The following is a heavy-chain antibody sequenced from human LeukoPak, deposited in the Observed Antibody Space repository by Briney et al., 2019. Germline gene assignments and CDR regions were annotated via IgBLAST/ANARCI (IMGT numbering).Heavy chain of an antibody. J-gene: IGHJ4*02. CDR3: ARRDSGWDFDY. CDR1: GYTFTNYG. D-gene: IGHD6-19*01. CDR2: ISAYNGDT. V-gene: IGHV1-18*01. Sequence: ASVKVSCKASGYTFTNYGISWVRQAPGQGLEWMGWISAYNGDTKNAQKVQGRVTMSTDTSTSTAYMRLRSLRSDNTAVYYSARRDSGWDFDYWGQGTLVTVSS.